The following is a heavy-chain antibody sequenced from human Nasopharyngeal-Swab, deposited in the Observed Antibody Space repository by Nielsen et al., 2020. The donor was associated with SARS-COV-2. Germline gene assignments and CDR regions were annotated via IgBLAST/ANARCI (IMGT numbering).Heavy chain of an antibody. V-gene: IGHV1-24*01. CDR3: ATGVIAARLLYYYGMDV. Sequence: ASVKVSCKVSGYTLTELSMHWVRQAPGKGLEWMGGFDPEDGETIYAQKFQGRVIMTEDTSTDTAYMELSSLRSEDTAVYYCATGVIAARLLYYYGMDVWGQGTTVTVSS. CDR2: FDPEDGET. CDR1: GYTLTELS. J-gene: IGHJ6*02. D-gene: IGHD6-6*01.